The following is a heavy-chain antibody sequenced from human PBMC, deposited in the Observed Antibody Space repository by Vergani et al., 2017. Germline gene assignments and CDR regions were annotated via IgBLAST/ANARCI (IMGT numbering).Heavy chain of an antibody. CDR3: ARDYCSSTSCYGLRYYYYGMDV. Sequence: QVQLVQSGAEVKKPGSSVKVSCKASGGTFSSYTISWVRQAPGQGLEWMGRIIPILGIANYAQKFQGRVTITADKSTSTAYMELSRLRSEDTAVYYCARDYCSSTSCYGLRYYYYGMDVWGQGTTVTVSS. J-gene: IGHJ6*02. CDR1: GGTFSSYT. D-gene: IGHD2-2*01. CDR2: IIPILGIA. V-gene: IGHV1-69*08.